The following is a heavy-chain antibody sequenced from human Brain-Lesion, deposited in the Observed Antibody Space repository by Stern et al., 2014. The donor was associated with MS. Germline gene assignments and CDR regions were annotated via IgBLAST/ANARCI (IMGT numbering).Heavy chain of an antibody. CDR3: ATLSPGSGGNYYRHFDY. CDR1: GYTLTELS. CDR2: FDAEDGET. J-gene: IGHJ4*02. V-gene: IGHV1-24*01. Sequence: VQLVESGAEVKKPGASVKVSCKVSGYTLTELSMHWVRQAPRKGLEWMGGFDAEDGETIYAQKFQGRVTMTEDTSTDTAYMELSSLRSDDTAVYYCATLSPGSGGNYYRHFDYWGQGTLVTVSS. D-gene: IGHD1-26*01.